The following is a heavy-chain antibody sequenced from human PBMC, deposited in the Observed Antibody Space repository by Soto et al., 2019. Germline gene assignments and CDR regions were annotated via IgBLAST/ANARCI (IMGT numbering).Heavy chain of an antibody. V-gene: IGHV4-39*01. CDR1: GDSISRNSYY. D-gene: IGHD2-8*01. Sequence: QVQLEESGPRLVKPSETLSLTCTVSGDSISRNSYYWGWIRQSSGKGLEWIGSMSHRGSTHYNPSLNNRDAISVDTSKNHFSLRLSSVTAADPAAYFCARHEGEYASPSSALDVWGQGTTVTVSS. CDR2: MSHRGST. CDR3: ARHEGEYASPSSALDV. J-gene: IGHJ6*02.